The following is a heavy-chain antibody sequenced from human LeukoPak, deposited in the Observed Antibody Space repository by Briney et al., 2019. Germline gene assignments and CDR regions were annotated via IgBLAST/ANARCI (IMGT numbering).Heavy chain of an antibody. J-gene: IGHJ5*02. CDR3: ARFDVIASWVDP. V-gene: IGHV4-59*12. CDR2: IYYTGST. CDR1: RDSMKSYY. D-gene: IGHD3-16*02. Sequence: SETLSLTCTVFRDSMKSYYWSWLRQPPGKGLEWIGYIYYTGSTDYNPSLKSRVTISVDTSKNQFSLKVTSVTAADTAMYYCARFDVIASWVDPWGQRTLVTVSS.